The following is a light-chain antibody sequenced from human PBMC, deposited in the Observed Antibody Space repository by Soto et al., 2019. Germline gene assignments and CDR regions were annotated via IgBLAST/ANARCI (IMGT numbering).Light chain of an antibody. CDR2: DAS. Sequence: DIQMTQSPSTLSASVGDRVTISCRASQNIDCWLAWYQQKTGKAPKVLIYDASSVEMGVPSRFSGKGSGTEFTLTITSLQTDDFATYYCQQYKSYPRTFGQGTKVEVK. CDR1: QNIDCW. CDR3: QQYKSYPRT. J-gene: IGKJ1*01. V-gene: IGKV1-5*01.